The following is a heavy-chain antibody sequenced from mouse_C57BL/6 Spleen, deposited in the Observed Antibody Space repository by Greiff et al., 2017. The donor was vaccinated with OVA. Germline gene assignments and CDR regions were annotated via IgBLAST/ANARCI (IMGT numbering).Heavy chain of an antibody. CDR2: IYPGDGDT. D-gene: IGHD2-2*01. CDR3: ARKVDGYDVAMGY. V-gene: IGHV1-82*01. J-gene: IGHJ4*01. Sequence: QVQLKQSGPELVKPGASVKISCKASGYAFSSSWMNWVKQRPGQGLEWIGRIYPGDGDTNYNGKFKGKATLTADKSSSTAYMQLSSLTSEDSAVYFCARKVDGYDVAMGYWGQGTSVTVSS. CDR1: GYAFSSSW.